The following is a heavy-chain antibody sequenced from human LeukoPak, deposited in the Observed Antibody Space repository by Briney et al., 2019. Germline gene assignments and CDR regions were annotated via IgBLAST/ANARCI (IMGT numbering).Heavy chain of an antibody. CDR2: ISAYNGNT. CDR1: GYTFTGYF. V-gene: IGHV1-18*04. Sequence: ASVKVSCKASGYTFTGYFMHWVRQAPGQGLEWMGWISAYNGNTNYAQKLQGRVTMTTDTSTSTAYMELRSLRSDDTAVYYCARDLGGSYYYDSSGYWPWGQGTLVTVSS. J-gene: IGHJ5*02. CDR3: ARDLGGSYYYDSSGYWP. D-gene: IGHD3-22*01.